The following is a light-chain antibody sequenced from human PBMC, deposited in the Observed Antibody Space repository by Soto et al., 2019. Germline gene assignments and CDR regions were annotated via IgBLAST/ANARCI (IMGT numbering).Light chain of an antibody. V-gene: IGKV3-15*01. Sequence: EIVMTQSPATLSASPGEGATLSCKAGQNVYNNLAWYQQRPGQPPRLLIYDASTRATGISARFSGSGYGTECTLTISSLQSEEFAVYFCQQCRNSPLPFGGGTKVEIK. CDR2: DAS. CDR1: QNVYNN. CDR3: QQCRNSPLP. J-gene: IGKJ4*01.